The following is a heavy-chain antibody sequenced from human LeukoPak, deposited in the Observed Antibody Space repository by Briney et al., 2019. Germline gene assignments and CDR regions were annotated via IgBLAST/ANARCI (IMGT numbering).Heavy chain of an antibody. Sequence: GASVKVSCKASGGTFSGYAISWVRQAPGQGLEWMGGIIPIFDTANYAQKFQGRVTITTDESTSTAYMELSSLRSEDTAVYYCASSNGDYYFDYWGQGTLVTVSS. CDR2: IIPIFDTA. V-gene: IGHV1-69*05. J-gene: IGHJ4*02. D-gene: IGHD4-17*01. CDR1: GGTFSGYA. CDR3: ASSNGDYYFDY.